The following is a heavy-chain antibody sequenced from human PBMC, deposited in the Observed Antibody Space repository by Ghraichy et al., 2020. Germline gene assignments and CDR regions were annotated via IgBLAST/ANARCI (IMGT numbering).Heavy chain of an antibody. Sequence: GGSLRLSCAASGFTFSSYAMHWVRQAPGKGLEWVAVISYDGSNKYYADSVKGRFTISRDNSKNTLYLQMNSLRAEDTAVYYCARDRVSGDYYYYYYGMDVWGQGTTVTVSS. CDR2: ISYDGSNK. D-gene: IGHD4-17*01. CDR3: ARDRVSGDYYYYYYGMDV. J-gene: IGHJ6*02. CDR1: GFTFSSYA. V-gene: IGHV3-30-3*01.